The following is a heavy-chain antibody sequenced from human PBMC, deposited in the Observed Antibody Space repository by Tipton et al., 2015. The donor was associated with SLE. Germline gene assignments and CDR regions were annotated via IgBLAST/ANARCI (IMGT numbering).Heavy chain of an antibody. J-gene: IGHJ4*02. V-gene: IGHV4-61*02. CDR2: IYTSGST. Sequence: TLSLTCTVSGGSISSGSYYWSWIRQPAGKGLEWIGRIYTSGSTNYNPSLKSRVTISVDTSKNQFSLNLNSVTAADTAVYFCARGPPGSLDYWGQGTLVTVSS. CDR3: ARGPPGSLDY. CDR1: GGSISSGSYY.